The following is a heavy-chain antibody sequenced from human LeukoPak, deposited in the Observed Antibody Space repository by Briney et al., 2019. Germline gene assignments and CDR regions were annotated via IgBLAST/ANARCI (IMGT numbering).Heavy chain of an antibody. V-gene: IGHV1-18*01. CDR1: GYTFTSYG. CDR3: ARDRAYYDFWSGRRAFDY. D-gene: IGHD3-3*01. Sequence: ASVKVSCKASGYTFTSYGISWVRQAPGQGLEWMGWISAYNGNTNYAQKLQGRVTMTTDTSTSTAYMELRSLRSDDTAVYYCARDRAYYDFWSGRRAFDYWGQGTLVTVSS. J-gene: IGHJ4*02. CDR2: ISAYNGNT.